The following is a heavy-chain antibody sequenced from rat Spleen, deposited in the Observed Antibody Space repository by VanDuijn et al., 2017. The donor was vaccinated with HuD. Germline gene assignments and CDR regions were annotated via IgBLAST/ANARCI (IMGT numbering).Heavy chain of an antibody. CDR1: GFTFSDYY. CDR3: ARHEVLRIITTGFDY. V-gene: IGHV5S14*01. J-gene: IGHJ2*01. CDR2: ISTGGGNT. D-gene: IGHD1-6*01. Sequence: EVQLVESGGGLVQPGRSLKLSCAASGFTFSDYYMAWVRQTPTKGLEWVASISTGGGNTYYRDSVKGRFTISRDNAKNTQYLQMDSLRSEDTATYDCARHEVLRIITTGFDYWGQGVMVTVSS.